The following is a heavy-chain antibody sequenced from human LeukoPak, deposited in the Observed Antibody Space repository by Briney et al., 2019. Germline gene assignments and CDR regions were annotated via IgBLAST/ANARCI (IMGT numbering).Heavy chain of an antibody. CDR1: EFSFGSYG. J-gene: IGHJ4*02. D-gene: IGHD5-12*01. CDR2: ISDGGTGT. V-gene: IGHV3-23*01. CDR3: AKLYGGYGNY. Sequence: PGKSLRLSCAASEFSFGSYGIHWVRQAPGKGLEWVSTISDGGTGTYYADSVKGRFTISRDNSKNTLYLQMNSLRAEDTAVYYCAKLYGGYGNYWGQGTLVTVSS.